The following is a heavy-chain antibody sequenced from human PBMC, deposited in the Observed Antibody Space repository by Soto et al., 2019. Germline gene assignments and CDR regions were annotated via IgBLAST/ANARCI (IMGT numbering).Heavy chain of an antibody. Sequence: ASVKVSCKASGYTFTGYYMHWVRQAPGQGLELMGWINPNSGGTNYAQKFQGWVTMTRDTSISTAYMELSRLRSDDTAVYYCAREDFSHDFWSGYYKSNWFDPWGQGTLDTVSS. CDR1: GYTFTGYY. D-gene: IGHD3-3*01. CDR3: AREDFSHDFWSGYYKSNWFDP. CDR2: INPNSGGT. J-gene: IGHJ5*02. V-gene: IGHV1-2*04.